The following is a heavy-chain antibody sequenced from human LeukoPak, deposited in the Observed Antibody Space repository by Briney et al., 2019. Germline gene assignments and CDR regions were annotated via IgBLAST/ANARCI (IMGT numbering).Heavy chain of an antibody. CDR3: AREGTVTTEANWFDP. J-gene: IGHJ5*02. V-gene: IGHV4-30-4*01. CDR2: IYYSGST. D-gene: IGHD4-11*01. Sequence: SETLSLTCTGSGGSISSGDYYWSWIRQPPGKGLEWIGYIYYSGSTYYNPSLKSRVTISVDTSKNQFSLKLSSVTAADTAVYYCAREGTVTTEANWFDPWGQGTLVTVSS. CDR1: GGSISSGDYY.